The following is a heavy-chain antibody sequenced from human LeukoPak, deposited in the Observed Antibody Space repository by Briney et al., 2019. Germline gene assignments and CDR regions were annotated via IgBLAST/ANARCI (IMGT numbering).Heavy chain of an antibody. Sequence: ASVKVSCKTSGYTFTANYMQWVRQAPGQGLEWMGWLNPNSGATKYARKFQGRVTMTRDTSINTAYMELSRLTSDDTAVYYCARASGRYSDAFDIWGQGTMVTVSS. V-gene: IGHV1-2*02. J-gene: IGHJ3*02. CDR2: LNPNSGAT. CDR1: GYTFTANY. CDR3: ARASGRYSDAFDI. D-gene: IGHD1-26*01.